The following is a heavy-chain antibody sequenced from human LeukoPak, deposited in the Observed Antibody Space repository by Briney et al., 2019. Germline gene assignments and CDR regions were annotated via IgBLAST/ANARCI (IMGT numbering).Heavy chain of an antibody. CDR1: GYTFTGCY. Sequence: ASVKVSCKASGYTFTGCYMHWVRQAPGQGLEWMGWINPNSGGTNYAQKFQGRVTMTRDTSISTAYMELSRLRSDDTAVYYCARSATLTIFGVVGYYFDYWGQGTLVTVSS. CDR2: INPNSGGT. D-gene: IGHD3-3*01. J-gene: IGHJ4*02. CDR3: ARSATLTIFGVVGYYFDY. V-gene: IGHV1-2*02.